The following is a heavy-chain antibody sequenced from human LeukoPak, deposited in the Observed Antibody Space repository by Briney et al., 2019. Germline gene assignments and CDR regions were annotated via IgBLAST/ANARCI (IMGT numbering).Heavy chain of an antibody. CDR1: GYSFANYW. CDR3: ARLSLREAEYDY. CDR2: IYPGDSDT. J-gene: IGHJ4*02. Sequence: RGESLKISCKGSGYSFANYWIAWVRQMPGKGLEWMGFIYPGDSDTRYSPSFQGQVTISADKSISTAYLQWSSLWASDTAMYYCARLSLREAEYDYWGQGTLVTVSS. D-gene: IGHD2-15*01. V-gene: IGHV5-51*01.